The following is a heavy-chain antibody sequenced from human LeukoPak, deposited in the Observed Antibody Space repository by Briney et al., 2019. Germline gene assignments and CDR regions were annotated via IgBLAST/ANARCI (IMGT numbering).Heavy chain of an antibody. Sequence: PGGSLRLSCAASGFTFSSYSMNWVRQAPGKGLEWVSSIGSSSSYIYYADSVKGRFTISRDNAKNSLYLQMNSLRAEDTAVYYCAREGLTVNYYFDYWGQGTLVTVSS. CDR2: IGSSSSYI. V-gene: IGHV3-21*01. D-gene: IGHD4-17*01. CDR1: GFTFSSYS. J-gene: IGHJ4*02. CDR3: AREGLTVNYYFDY.